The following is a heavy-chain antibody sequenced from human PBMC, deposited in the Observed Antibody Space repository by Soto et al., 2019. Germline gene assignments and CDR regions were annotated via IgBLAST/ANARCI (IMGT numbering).Heavy chain of an antibody. J-gene: IGHJ6*02. CDR3: ATCIRTSYYYYNMDV. CDR2: IIPLFGTT. D-gene: IGHD3-10*01. Sequence: SVKVSCKASGGTFTDYAISWVRQAPGQGLQWMGGIIPLFGTTNYAQSFQGRVTITADKFTNTAHMELSSLGSDDTAVYYCATCIRTSYYYYNMDVWGQGTKVTVS. V-gene: IGHV1-69*06. CDR1: GGTFTDYA.